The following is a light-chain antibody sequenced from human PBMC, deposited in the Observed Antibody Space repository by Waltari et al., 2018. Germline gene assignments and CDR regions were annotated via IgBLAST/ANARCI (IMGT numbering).Light chain of an antibody. CDR2: WAS. CDR1: QTILDTYDKNY. CDR3: QQYFNTPIT. J-gene: IGKJ4*01. Sequence: DIVMTQSPDSLAVSLGERVTINCRSSQTILDTYDKNYLAWHQQKPGQSPRLLIYWASTREFGVPDLFSGSGSGTDFTLTISGLQAEDVAVYYCQQYFNTPITFGGGTKVEIK. V-gene: IGKV4-1*01.